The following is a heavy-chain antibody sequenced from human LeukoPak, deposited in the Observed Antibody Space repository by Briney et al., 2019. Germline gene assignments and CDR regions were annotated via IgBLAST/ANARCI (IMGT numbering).Heavy chain of an antibody. V-gene: IGHV3-9*01. J-gene: IGHJ4*02. D-gene: IGHD3-9*01. CDR1: GFTFDDYA. CDR2: ISWNSGSI. CDR3: AKDHQDYDILTGSMGE. Sequence: GGSLRLSCAASGFTFDDYAMHWVRQAPGKGLEWVSGISWNSGSIGYADSVKGRFTISRDNAKNSLYLQMNSLRAEDTALYYCAKDHQDYDILTGSMGEWGQGTLVTVSS.